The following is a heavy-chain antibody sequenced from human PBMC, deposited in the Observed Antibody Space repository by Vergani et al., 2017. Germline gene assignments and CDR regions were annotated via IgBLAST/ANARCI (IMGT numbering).Heavy chain of an antibody. V-gene: IGHV1-2*02. CDR3: ARVVVPAASDYGMDV. D-gene: IGHD2-2*01. J-gene: IGHJ6*02. CDR1: GYTFTGYY. Sequence: QVQLVQSGAEVKKPGASVKVSCTASGYTFTGYYMHWVRQAPGQGLEWMGWINPNSGGTNYAQKFQGRVTMTRDTSISTAYMELSRLRSDDTAVYYCARVVVPAASDYGMDVWGQGTTVTVSS. CDR2: INPNSGGT.